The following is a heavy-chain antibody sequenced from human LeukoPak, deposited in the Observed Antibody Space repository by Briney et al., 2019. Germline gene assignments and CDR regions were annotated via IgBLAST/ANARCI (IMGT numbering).Heavy chain of an antibody. V-gene: IGHV1-69*05. CDR3: ASRGYSYQYYFDY. J-gene: IGHJ4*02. CDR1: GGTFSSYA. D-gene: IGHD5-18*01. CDR2: IIPIFGTA. Sequence: SVKVSCKASGGTFSSYAISWVRQAPGQGLEWMGGIIPIFGTANYAQKFQGRVTITTDESTSTAYMELSSLRSEDTAVYYCASRGYSYQYYFDYWGQGTLVTVSS.